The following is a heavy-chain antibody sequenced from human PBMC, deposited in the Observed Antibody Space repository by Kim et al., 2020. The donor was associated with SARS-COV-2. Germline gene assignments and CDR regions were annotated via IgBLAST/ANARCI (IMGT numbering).Heavy chain of an antibody. D-gene: IGHD6-13*01. CDR2: IYYSGST. CDR1: GGSISSYY. Sequence: SETLSLTCTVSGGSISSYYWSWIRQPPGKGLEWIGYIYYSGSTNYNPSLKSRVTISVDTSKNQFSLKLSSVTAADTAVYYCARDSVVAAGNHAPPGLSWYYGMDVWSQGTTVTVSS. CDR3: ARDSVVAAGNHAPPGLSWYYGMDV. J-gene: IGHJ6*02. V-gene: IGHV4-59*01.